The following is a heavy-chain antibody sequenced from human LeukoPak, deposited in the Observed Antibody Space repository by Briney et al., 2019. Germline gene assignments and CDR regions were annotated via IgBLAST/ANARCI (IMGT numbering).Heavy chain of an antibody. V-gene: IGHV3-30*02. D-gene: IGHD5-18*01. J-gene: IGHJ4*02. Sequence: GGSLRLSCAASGFTFSSYVMHWVRQAPGKGLEWVAFIRYDGCNKYYSDSVKGRFTISRDNSKNTLYLQMNSLRPEDTAVYYCAKDPRDPSYGWSWRYFDYWGQGTLVTVSS. CDR2: IRYDGCNK. CDR3: AKDPRDPSYGWSWRYFDY. CDR1: GFTFSSYV.